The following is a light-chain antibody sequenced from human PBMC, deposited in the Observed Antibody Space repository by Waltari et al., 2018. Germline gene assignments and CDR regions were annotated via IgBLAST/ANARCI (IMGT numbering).Light chain of an antibody. Sequence: EVVMTQSPATLSVSQGERASLPCRASQSIATNLAWYQQKPGQSPRLLVYDASTRAPSIPARFRGSGSGTEFTLTISSLQSEDSAVYYCQQYNRWPPITIGQGTRLEIK. CDR1: QSIATN. CDR2: DAS. J-gene: IGKJ5*01. V-gene: IGKV3-15*01. CDR3: QQYNRWPPIT.